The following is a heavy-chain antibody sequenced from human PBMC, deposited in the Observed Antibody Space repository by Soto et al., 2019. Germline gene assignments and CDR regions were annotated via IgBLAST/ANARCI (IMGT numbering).Heavy chain of an antibody. Sequence: PSETLSLTCTVSGGSISSGDYYWSWIRQPPGQGLEWIGYIYYSESTYYNPSLKSRVTISVDTSKNQFSLTLTSVTAADTAMYYCARTKYCTNTSCYRGRNNWFDPWGPGTLVTVSS. D-gene: IGHD2-2*02. CDR3: ARTKYCTNTSCYRGRNNWFDP. V-gene: IGHV4-30-4*01. CDR2: IYYSEST. J-gene: IGHJ5*02. CDR1: GGSISSGDYY.